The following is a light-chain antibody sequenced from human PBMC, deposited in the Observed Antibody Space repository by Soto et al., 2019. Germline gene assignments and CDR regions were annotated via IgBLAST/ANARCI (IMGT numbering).Light chain of an antibody. CDR3: MHAVQTPRT. V-gene: IGKV2-28*01. CDR1: QSLLHSNGYNY. CDR2: PGS. Sequence: DIVMTQSPLSLPVTPGEPASISCRSSQSLLHSNGYNYWDWYLQKPGQAPQLLIYPGSNRASGVPDRFSGSGSGKDFTLKISRVEAEDVGTYYCMHAVQTPRTFGPGTKLEIK. J-gene: IGKJ2*01.